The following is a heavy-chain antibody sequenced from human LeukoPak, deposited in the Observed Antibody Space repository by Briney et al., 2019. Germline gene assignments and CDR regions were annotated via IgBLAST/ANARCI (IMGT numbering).Heavy chain of an antibody. J-gene: IGHJ5*02. CDR1: GGSISSYS. CDR2: IYTSGST. CDR3: ARDLPFYAYYYDSSGGNWFDP. D-gene: IGHD3-22*01. V-gene: IGHV4-4*07. Sequence: SETLSLTCTVSGGSISSYSWSWIRQPAGKGLEWIGRIYTSGSTNYNPSLKSRVTMSVDTSKNQFSLKLSSVTAADTAVYYCARDLPFYAYYYDSSGGNWFDPWGQGTLVTVSS.